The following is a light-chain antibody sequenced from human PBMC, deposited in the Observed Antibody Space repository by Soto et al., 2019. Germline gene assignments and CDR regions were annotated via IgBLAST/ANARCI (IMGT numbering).Light chain of an antibody. V-gene: IGKV3-20*01. J-gene: IGKJ2*01. CDR3: XXXXSSPKYT. Sequence: EIVLPQSPGTLSLSPGERATLSCRASQSVSSSYLAWYQQKPGQAPRLLIYGASSRATGIPDRFSGSGSGTDSTXTISRLEPEXFXXXXXXXXXSSPKYTFGQGTKLEIK. CDR2: GAS. CDR1: QSVSSSY.